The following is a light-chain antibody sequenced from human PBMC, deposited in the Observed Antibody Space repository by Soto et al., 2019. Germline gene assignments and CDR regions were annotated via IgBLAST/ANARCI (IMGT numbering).Light chain of an antibody. CDR2: NVY. CDR1: SSDGGAYNF. CDR3: SAYTVSRTYV. J-gene: IGLJ1*01. Sequence: QSVLTQPASVSGSSGQSITISCTGTSSDGGAYNFVSWHQQHPGKAPKLMIYNVYDRPSGISYRFSGSKSGNTASLTISGLPGEDEADYYCSAYTVSRTYVFGTGTKVTVL. V-gene: IGLV2-14*03.